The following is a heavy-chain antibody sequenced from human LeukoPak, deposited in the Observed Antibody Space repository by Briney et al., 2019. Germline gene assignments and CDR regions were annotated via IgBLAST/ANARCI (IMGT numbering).Heavy chain of an antibody. Sequence: SETLSLTCTVSGGSISSYYWSWLRQPPGKGLEWIGYIYYSGSTNYNPSLKSRVTISVDTSKNQFSLKLSSVTAADTAVYYCARDRIWGSGYDYWGQGTLVTVSS. D-gene: IGHD3-22*01. CDR1: GGSISSYY. J-gene: IGHJ4*02. CDR2: IYYSGST. V-gene: IGHV4-59*01. CDR3: ARDRIWGSGYDY.